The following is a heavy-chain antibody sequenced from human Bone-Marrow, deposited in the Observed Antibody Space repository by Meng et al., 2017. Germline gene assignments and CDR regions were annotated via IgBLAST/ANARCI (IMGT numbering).Heavy chain of an antibody. CDR3: ARAPYSSKDWFDP. CDR1: RYTFTSYD. J-gene: IGHJ5*02. D-gene: IGHD6-13*01. V-gene: IGHV1-8*01. CDR2: MNPNSGNT. Sequence: QVQLVQSGAEVKKPGGSVKVSCKASRYTFTSYDINWVRQATGQGLEWMGWMNPNSGNTGYAQKFQGRVTMTRNTSISTAYMELSSLRSEDTAVYYCARAPYSSKDWFDPWGQGTLVTVSS.